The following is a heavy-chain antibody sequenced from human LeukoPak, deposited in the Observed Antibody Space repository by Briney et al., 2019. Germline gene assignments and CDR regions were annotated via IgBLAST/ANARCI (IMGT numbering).Heavy chain of an antibody. Sequence: GGSLRLSCAASGFTFSSYGMHWVRQAPGKGLEWVAFIRYDGSNKYYADSVKGRFTISRDNSKNTLYLQMNSLRAEDTAVYYCARGDSSGYYFSGADYWGQGTLVTVSS. CDR2: IRYDGSNK. CDR1: GFTFSSYG. V-gene: IGHV3-30*02. CDR3: ARGDSSGYYFSGADY. J-gene: IGHJ4*02. D-gene: IGHD3-22*01.